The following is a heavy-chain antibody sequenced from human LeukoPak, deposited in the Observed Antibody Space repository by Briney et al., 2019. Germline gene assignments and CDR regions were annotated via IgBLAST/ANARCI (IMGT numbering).Heavy chain of an antibody. CDR2: ISGSGGST. D-gene: IGHD2-2*02. Sequence: TGRSLRLSCVASGFTFSSYSMSWVRQAPGKGLEWVSAISGSGGSTYYAESVKGRFTISRDNSKNTLYLQMNSLRAEDTAVYYCAKVEYQLLYPLYDYWGQGTMVTVSS. V-gene: IGHV3-23*01. CDR1: GFTFSSYS. CDR3: AKVEYQLLYPLYDY. J-gene: IGHJ4*02.